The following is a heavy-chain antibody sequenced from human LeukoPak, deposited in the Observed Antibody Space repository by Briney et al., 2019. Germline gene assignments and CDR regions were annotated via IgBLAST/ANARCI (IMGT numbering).Heavy chain of an antibody. Sequence: SETLSLTCTVSGYSISSGYYWGWIRQPPGKGLEWIGSIYHSRTTYYNPSLKSRVTISVETSKNQFSLKLSSVTAADTAVYYCARDQPYIDVWGKGTTVTVSS. J-gene: IGHJ6*03. CDR2: IYHSRTT. CDR3: ARDQPYIDV. CDR1: GYSISSGYY. V-gene: IGHV4-38-2*02.